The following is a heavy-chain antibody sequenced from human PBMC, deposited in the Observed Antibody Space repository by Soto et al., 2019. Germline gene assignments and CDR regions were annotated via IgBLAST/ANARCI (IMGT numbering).Heavy chain of an antibody. Sequence: PGGSLRLSCAASGFTFSGSAMHWVRQASGKGLEWVGRIRSKANSYATAYAASVKGRFTISRDDSKNTAYLQMNSLKTEGTAVYYCTSFQDYGGKPFDYWGQGTLVTVSS. V-gene: IGHV3-73*01. CDR1: GFTFSGSA. CDR2: IRSKANSYAT. CDR3: TSFQDYGGKPFDY. J-gene: IGHJ4*02. D-gene: IGHD2-15*01.